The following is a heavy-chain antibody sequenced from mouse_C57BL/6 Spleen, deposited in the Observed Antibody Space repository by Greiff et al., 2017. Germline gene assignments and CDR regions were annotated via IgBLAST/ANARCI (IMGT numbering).Heavy chain of an antibody. J-gene: IGHJ1*03. CDR1: GYTFTSYG. D-gene: IGHD1-1*01. Sequence: QVQLQQSGAELARPGASVKLSCKASGYTFTSYGISWVKQRTGQGLEWIGEIYPRSGNTYYNEKFKGKATLTADKSSSTAYMELRSLTSEDSAVYFCARFDYGSSYDYFDVWGTGTTVTVSS. CDR2: IYPRSGNT. V-gene: IGHV1-81*01. CDR3: ARFDYGSSYDYFDV.